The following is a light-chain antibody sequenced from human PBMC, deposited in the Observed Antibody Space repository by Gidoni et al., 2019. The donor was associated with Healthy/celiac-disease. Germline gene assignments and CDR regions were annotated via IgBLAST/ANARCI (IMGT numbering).Light chain of an antibody. CDR3: QQYGSSPLT. V-gene: IGKV3-20*01. CDR2: GAS. Sequence: EIVLTQSPGTLSLSPGERATLSCRASQSVSSSYLAWYQQKPGQAPRPLISGASSRATGIPDRFSGSGSGTDFTLTISRLEPEDFAVYYCQQYGSSPLTFGGXTKVEIK. CDR1: QSVSSSY. J-gene: IGKJ4*01.